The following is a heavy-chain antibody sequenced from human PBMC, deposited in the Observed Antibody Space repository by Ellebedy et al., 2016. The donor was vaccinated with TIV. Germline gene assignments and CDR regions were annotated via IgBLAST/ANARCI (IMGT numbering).Heavy chain of an antibody. CDR2: ISGSGGST. D-gene: IGHD1-1*01. CDR1: GFTFSSYA. CDR3: AKAPGAWNPSDY. Sequence: GGSLRLXXAASGFTFSSYAMSWVRQAPGKGLEWVSAISGSGGSTYYADSVKGRFTISRDNSKNTLYLQMNSLRAEDTAVYYCAKAPGAWNPSDYWGQGTLVTVSS. V-gene: IGHV3-23*01. J-gene: IGHJ4*02.